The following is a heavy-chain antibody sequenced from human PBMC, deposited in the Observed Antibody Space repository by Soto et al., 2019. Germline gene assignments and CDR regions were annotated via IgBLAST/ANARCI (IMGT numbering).Heavy chain of an antibody. CDR1: GATFSSYA. CDR3: ARDRGVMVRGVYYYYYGMDV. Sequence: QVQLVQSGAEVKKPGSSVKVSCKASGATFSSYAISWVRQAPGQGLEWMGGIIPIFGTANYAQKFQGRVTITADESTSTAYMELSSLRSEDTAVYYCARDRGVMVRGVYYYYYGMDVWGQGTTVTVSS. J-gene: IGHJ6*02. V-gene: IGHV1-69*01. CDR2: IIPIFGTA. D-gene: IGHD3-10*01.